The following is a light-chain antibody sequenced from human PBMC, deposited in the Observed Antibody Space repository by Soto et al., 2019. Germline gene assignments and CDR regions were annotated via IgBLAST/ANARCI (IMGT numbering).Light chain of an antibody. V-gene: IGKV1-39*01. J-gene: IGKJ1*01. Sequence: DSQMTQSPSSLSASVGDRVTITCRASQSISSYLNWYQQKPGKAPKLLIYAASSLQSGVPSRFSGSGSGTDFTLTISSLQPEDFATYYCQQSYSTPDTFGQGTKV. CDR3: QQSYSTPDT. CDR2: AAS. CDR1: QSISSY.